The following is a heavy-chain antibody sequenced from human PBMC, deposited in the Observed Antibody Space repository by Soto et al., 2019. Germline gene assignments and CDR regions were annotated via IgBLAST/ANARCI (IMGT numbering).Heavy chain of an antibody. Sequence: QVQLQESGPGLVKPSGTLSLTCAVSGGSISSSNWWSWVRQPPGKGLEWIGEIYHSGSTNYNPSLKSRVTISVDKSKNQFFLKLSSVPAADTAVYYCVSVRGGYYYAMDVWGQGTTVTVSS. CDR3: VSVRGGYYYAMDV. D-gene: IGHD3-10*02. V-gene: IGHV4-4*02. CDR1: GGSISSSNW. J-gene: IGHJ6*02. CDR2: IYHSGST.